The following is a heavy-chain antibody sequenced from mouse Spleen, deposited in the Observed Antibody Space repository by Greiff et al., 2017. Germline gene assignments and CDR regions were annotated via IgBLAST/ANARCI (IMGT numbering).Heavy chain of an antibody. Sequence: EVKLMESGGGLVKRGGSLKLSCAASGFTFSSYAMSWVRQTPEKRLEWVATISSGGGNTYYPDSVKGRFTISRDNAKNTLYLQMSSLKSEDTAMYYCARQGITTARFAYWGQGTLVTVSA. D-gene: IGHD1-2*01. CDR3: ARQGITTARFAY. CDR1: GFTFSSYA. V-gene: IGHV5-9*04. CDR2: ISSGGGNT. J-gene: IGHJ3*01.